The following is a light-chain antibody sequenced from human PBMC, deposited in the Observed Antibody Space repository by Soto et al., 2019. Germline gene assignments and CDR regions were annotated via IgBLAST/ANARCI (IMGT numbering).Light chain of an antibody. CDR3: CSYAXSSGV. Sequence: QSALTQPRSVSGSPGQSVTISCTGTSSDVGGYNYVSWYQQHPGKAPKLMIYDVSKRPSGVPDRFSGSKSGNTASLTISGLRAEDEADYYCCSYAXSSGVFGTGTKVTGL. V-gene: IGLV2-11*01. CDR1: SSDVGGYNY. CDR2: DVS. J-gene: IGLJ1*01.